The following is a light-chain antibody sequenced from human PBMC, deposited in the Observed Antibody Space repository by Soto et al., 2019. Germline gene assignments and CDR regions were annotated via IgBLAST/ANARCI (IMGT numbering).Light chain of an antibody. CDR2: EVS. CDR1: SSDVGGYKY. V-gene: IGLV2-14*01. Sequence: QSALTQPASVSGSPGQSITISCTGTSSDVGGYKYVSWYQQHPGKAPKLVIYEVSYRPSGVSNRFSGSKSGNTASLIISGLQAEDEADYYCSSYSSSSTLVIFGGGTKLTVL. J-gene: IGLJ2*01. CDR3: SSYSSSSTLVI.